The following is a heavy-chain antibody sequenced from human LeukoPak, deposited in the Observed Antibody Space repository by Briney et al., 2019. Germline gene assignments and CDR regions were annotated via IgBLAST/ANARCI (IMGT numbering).Heavy chain of an antibody. CDR3: ATQRGSYLWGTDFDY. D-gene: IGHD3-16*01. CDR2: INPNSGDT. J-gene: IGHJ4*02. V-gene: IGHV1-2*02. Sequence: GDSVKVSCKASGYTFTGYYMHWVRQAPGQGLEWMGWINPNSGDTKFAREFQGRVTMTRDTSISTAYMGLSRLRSDDTAVYYCATQRGSYLWGTDFDYWGQGTLVTVSS. CDR1: GYTFTGYY.